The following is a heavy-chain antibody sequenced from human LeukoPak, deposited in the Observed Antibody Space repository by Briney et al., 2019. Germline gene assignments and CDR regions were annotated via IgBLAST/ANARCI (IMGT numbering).Heavy chain of an antibody. CDR2: IYPRDSDT. CDR3: ARHSDVIGSI. Sequence: GESLKFSCKASGYTFTHQWIGWVRQMSGSGLEWMGIIYPRDSDTIYSPSFQGHVTISADTSINTAYLEWSSLEASDTAIYYCARHSDVIGSIWGQGTLVTVSS. D-gene: IGHD3-10*01. J-gene: IGHJ4*02. CDR1: GYTFTHQW. V-gene: IGHV5-51*01.